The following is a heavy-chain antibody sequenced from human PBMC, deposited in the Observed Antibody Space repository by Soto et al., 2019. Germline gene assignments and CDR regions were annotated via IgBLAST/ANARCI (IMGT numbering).Heavy chain of an antibody. CDR1: GDSSSSSNYF. V-gene: IGHV4-61*05. Sequence: SETLSLTCTVSGDSSSSSNYFWGWIRQPPGKGLEWIGYIYYSGRTNYNPSLKSRVTISVDTSKNQFSLKLSSVTAADTAVYYCARGYCSSTSCYIWDNWFDPWGQGTLVTVSS. CDR2: IYYSGRT. J-gene: IGHJ5*02. D-gene: IGHD2-2*02. CDR3: ARGYCSSTSCYIWDNWFDP.